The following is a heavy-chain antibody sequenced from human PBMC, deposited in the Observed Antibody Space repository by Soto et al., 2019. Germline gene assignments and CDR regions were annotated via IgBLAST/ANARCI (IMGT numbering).Heavy chain of an antibody. J-gene: IGHJ3*02. CDR1: VFTFSSYG. Sequence: QVQLVESGGGVVQPGRSLRLSCAESVFTFSSYGMHWVRQAPGKGLEWVALIWYDGSNKYYADSVKGRFTISRDNSKNTLYLQMNSLRAEDTAVYYCARDGFLGLEENAFDIWGQGTLVTVSS. CDR2: IWYDGSNK. CDR3: ARDGFLGLEENAFDI. V-gene: IGHV3-33*01. D-gene: IGHD1-1*01.